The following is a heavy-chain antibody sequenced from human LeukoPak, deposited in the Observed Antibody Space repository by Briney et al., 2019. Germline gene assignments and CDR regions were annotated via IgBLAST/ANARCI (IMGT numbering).Heavy chain of an antibody. Sequence: RSGGSLRLSCAASGFTFSSSGMHWVRQAPGKGLIWVSRVNGDGTGTIYADSVKGRFTISRDNAKNTLYLQMNSLRAEDTAVYYCARGRGYSYGSGDYWGQGTLVTVSS. V-gene: IGHV3-74*01. CDR3: ARGRGYSYGSGDY. CDR1: GFTFSSSG. D-gene: IGHD5-18*01. J-gene: IGHJ4*02. CDR2: VNGDGTGT.